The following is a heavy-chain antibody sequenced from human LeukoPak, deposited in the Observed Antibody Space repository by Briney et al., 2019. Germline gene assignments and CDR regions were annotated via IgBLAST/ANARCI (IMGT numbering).Heavy chain of an antibody. CDR2: IRQDGGDI. Sequence: PGGSLRLSCTASGFTFSKYWMTWLRQAPGKGLEWVAHIRQDGGDIHYVDSVKGRFTISRDNDKNSLYLQMNSLRAEDTAVYYCARDQDVVILLGIIAYDAFDLWGQGTMVTVSS. CDR3: ARDQDVVILLGIIAYDAFDL. J-gene: IGHJ3*01. D-gene: IGHD2/OR15-2a*01. V-gene: IGHV3-7*01. CDR1: GFTFSKYW.